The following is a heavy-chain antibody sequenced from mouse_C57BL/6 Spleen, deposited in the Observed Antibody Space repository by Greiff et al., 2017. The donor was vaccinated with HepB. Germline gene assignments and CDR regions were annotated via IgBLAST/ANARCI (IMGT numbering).Heavy chain of an antibody. CDR2: ISDGGSYT. D-gene: IGHD1-1*01. V-gene: IGHV5-4*01. J-gene: IGHJ1*03. Sequence: EVKLVESGGGLVKPGGSLKLSCAASGFTFSSYAMSWVRQTPEKRLEWVATISDGGSYTYYPDNVKGRFTISRDNAKNNLYLQMSHLKSEDTAMYYCARDERYYGSSSWYFDVWGTGTTVTVSS. CDR3: ARDERYYGSSSWYFDV. CDR1: GFTFSSYA.